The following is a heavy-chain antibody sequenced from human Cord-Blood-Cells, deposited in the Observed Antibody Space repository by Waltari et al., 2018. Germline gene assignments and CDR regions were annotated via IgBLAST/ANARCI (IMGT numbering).Heavy chain of an antibody. D-gene: IGHD6-13*01. CDR1: GGSFSGYY. V-gene: IGHV4-34*01. Sequence: QVQLQQWGAGLLKPSETLSLTCAVYGGSFSGYYWSWIRQPPGKGLGWIGEINHRGRTTQNPSLKSRVTMSVDTSKNQFSRKLSSVTAADTAVYYCASTSSSWYDYWGQGTLVTVSS. CDR3: ASTSSSWYDY. J-gene: IGHJ4*02. CDR2: INHRGRT.